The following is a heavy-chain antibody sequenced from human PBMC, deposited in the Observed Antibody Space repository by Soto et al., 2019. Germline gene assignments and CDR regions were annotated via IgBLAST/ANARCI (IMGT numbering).Heavy chain of an antibody. CDR3: ARVQTVTRNFDY. D-gene: IGHD4-17*01. J-gene: IGHJ4*02. Sequence: PSETLSLTCTVSGGSISSYYWSWIRQPPGKGLEWIGYIYYSGSTNYNPSLKSRVTISVYTSKNQFSLKLSSVTAADTAVYYCARVQTVTRNFDYWGQGTLVTVSS. V-gene: IGHV4-59*01. CDR1: GGSISSYY. CDR2: IYYSGST.